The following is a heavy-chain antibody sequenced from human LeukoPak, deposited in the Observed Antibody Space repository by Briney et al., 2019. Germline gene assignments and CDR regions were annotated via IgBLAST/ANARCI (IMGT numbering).Heavy chain of an antibody. CDR1: GYTFTGYY. V-gene: IGHV1-2*04. Sequence: GASVKVSCKASGYTFTGYYMHWVRQAPGQGLEWMGWINPNSGGTNYAQKFQGWVTMTRDTSISTAYMELSRLRSDDTAVYYCARVGDGPPNYYYYGMDVWGQGTTVTVSS. J-gene: IGHJ6*02. D-gene: IGHD2-21*01. CDR2: INPNSGGT. CDR3: ARVGDGPPNYYYYGMDV.